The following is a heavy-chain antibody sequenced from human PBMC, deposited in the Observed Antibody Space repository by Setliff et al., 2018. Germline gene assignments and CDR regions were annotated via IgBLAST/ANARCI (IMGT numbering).Heavy chain of an antibody. D-gene: IGHD2-15*01. CDR1: GFTFSDYG. CDR3: ARDHGVVPGVDYMDV. Sequence: GGSLRLSCAASGFTFSDYGMNWVRQAPGKGLEWVACLSGGSSYIHYADSMKGRFTISRDDSKNSLYLQMNSLRAEDTGVYYCARDHGVVPGVDYMDVWGKGTTVTVSS. J-gene: IGHJ6*03. CDR2: LSGGSSYI. V-gene: IGHV3-21*01.